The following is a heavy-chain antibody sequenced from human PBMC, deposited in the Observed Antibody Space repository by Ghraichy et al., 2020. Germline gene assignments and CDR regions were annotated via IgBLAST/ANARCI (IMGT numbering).Heavy chain of an antibody. CDR3: ARILSGYSYGYFDY. V-gene: IGHV4-31*03. CDR2: IYYSGST. J-gene: IGHJ4*02. Sequence: SQTLSLTCTVSGGSISSGGYYWSWIRQHPGKGLEWIGYIYYSGSTYYNPSLKSRVTISVDTSKNQFSLKLRSVTAADTAVYYCARILSGYSYGYFDYWGQGTLVTVSS. D-gene: IGHD5-18*01. CDR1: GGSISSGGYY.